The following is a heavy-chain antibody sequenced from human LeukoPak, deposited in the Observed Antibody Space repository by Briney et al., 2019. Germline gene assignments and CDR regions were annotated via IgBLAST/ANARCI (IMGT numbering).Heavy chain of an antibody. J-gene: IGHJ3*02. CDR3: ARGGMGPSTDIGAFDI. V-gene: IGHV3-53*01. Sequence: GGSLRLSCAASGFTVSSNFMNWVRQAPGKGLEWVSVVYTGGGRYYADSVKGRFTISRDNSKNTLDLQMNSLRAEDTAIYYCARGGMGPSTDIGAFDIWGQGTMVTVSS. CDR1: GFTVSSNF. CDR2: VYTGGGR. D-gene: IGHD1-26*01.